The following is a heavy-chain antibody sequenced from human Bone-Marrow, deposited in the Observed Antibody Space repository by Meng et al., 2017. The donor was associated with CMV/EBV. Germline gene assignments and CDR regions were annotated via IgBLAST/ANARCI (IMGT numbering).Heavy chain of an antibody. D-gene: IGHD1-14*01. J-gene: IGHJ5*02. CDR3: ARRLPGGWFDP. V-gene: IGHV4-39*07. CDR2: VHYSGST. Sequence: SETLSLTCTVSAGSLSSTTYYWGWVRQPPGKGLEWIGHVHYSGSTYYNPSLKSRVTVSEDMSKNQFSLTLTSLTAADTAVYYCARRLPGGWFDPWGQGTLVTVSS. CDR1: AGSLSSTTYY.